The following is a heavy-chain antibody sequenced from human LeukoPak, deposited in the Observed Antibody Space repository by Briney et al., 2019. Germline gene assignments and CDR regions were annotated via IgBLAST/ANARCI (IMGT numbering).Heavy chain of an antibody. CDR1: GGSINSNNYY. V-gene: IGHV4-39*02. D-gene: IGHD1-1*01. Sequence: PSETLSLTCTVSGGSINSNNYYWGWIRQPPGKGLEWIASVYYSGDTWYNPSLKSRVTISVDTSKNQFSLKVTSVTAADTAVYYCARDQYNWNGWFDPWGQGTLVTVSS. CDR2: VYYSGDT. CDR3: ARDQYNWNGWFDP. J-gene: IGHJ5*02.